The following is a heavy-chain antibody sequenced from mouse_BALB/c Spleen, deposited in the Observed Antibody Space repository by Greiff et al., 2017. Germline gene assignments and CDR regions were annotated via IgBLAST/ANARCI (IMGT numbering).Heavy chain of an antibody. CDR3: AREDYGLDY. CDR1: GYTFTSYW. V-gene: IGHV1-87*01. Sequence: QVHVKQSGAELARPGASVKLSCKASGYTFTSYWMQWVKQRPGQGLEWIGAIYPGDGDTRYTQKFKGKATLTADKSSSTAYMQLSSLASEDSAVYYCAREDYGLDYWGQGTTLTVSS. CDR2: IYPGDGDT. D-gene: IGHD1-2*01. J-gene: IGHJ2*01.